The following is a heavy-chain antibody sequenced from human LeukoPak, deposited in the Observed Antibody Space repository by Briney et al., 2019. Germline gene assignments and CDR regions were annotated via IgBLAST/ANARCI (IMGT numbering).Heavy chain of an antibody. CDR3: ANFLKELWLRN. CDR2: ISYDGSNK. CDR1: GFTFSSYG. Sequence: PGGSLRLSCAASGFTFSSYGMHWVRQAPGKGLEWVAVISYDGSNKYYADSVKGRFTISRDNSKNTLYLQMNSLRAEDTAVYYCANFLKELWLRNWGQGTLVTVSS. J-gene: IGHJ4*02. D-gene: IGHD5-18*01. V-gene: IGHV3-30*18.